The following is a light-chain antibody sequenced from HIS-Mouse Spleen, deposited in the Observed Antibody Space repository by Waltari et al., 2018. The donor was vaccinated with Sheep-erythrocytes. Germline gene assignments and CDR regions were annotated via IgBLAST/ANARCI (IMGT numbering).Light chain of an antibody. V-gene: IGLV2-11*01. CDR2: DVS. CDR1: SSDVGGYNY. J-gene: IGLJ1*01. CDR3: CSYAGSYNHV. Sequence: QSALTQPRSVSGSPGQSVTISCTGTSSDVGGYNYVSWYQQHPGKAPKLMIYDVSKRPEGVPDRFSASKSGNTASLTISGLQADDEADYYCCSYAGSYNHVFATGTKVTVL.